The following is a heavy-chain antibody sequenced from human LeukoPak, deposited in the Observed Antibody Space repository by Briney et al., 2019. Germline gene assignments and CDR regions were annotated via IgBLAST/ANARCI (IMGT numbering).Heavy chain of an antibody. Sequence: SVKVSCKASGGTFSSYAISWVRQAPGQGLEWMGRIIPIFGTANYAHKFQGRVTITTDESTSTAYMELSSLRSEDTAVYYCARGEAVWVVAATPFDYWGQGTLVTVSS. CDR1: GGTFSSYA. V-gene: IGHV1-69*05. CDR3: ARGEAVWVVAATPFDY. J-gene: IGHJ4*02. D-gene: IGHD2-15*01. CDR2: IIPIFGTA.